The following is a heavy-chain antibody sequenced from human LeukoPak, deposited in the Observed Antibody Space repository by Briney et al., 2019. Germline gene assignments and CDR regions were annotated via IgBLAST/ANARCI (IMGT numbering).Heavy chain of an antibody. CDR2: IKQDGSEK. D-gene: IGHD3-10*01. CDR3: ARDLYASGSYDY. Sequence: GGSLRLSCASSGFTFSTYWMTWVRQAPGKGLEWVANIKQDGSEKNYVDPVKGRFTISRDNAKNSLYLQMNILRAEDTAVYYCARDLYASGSYDYWGQGTLVTVAS. V-gene: IGHV3-7*04. J-gene: IGHJ4*02. CDR1: GFTFSTYW.